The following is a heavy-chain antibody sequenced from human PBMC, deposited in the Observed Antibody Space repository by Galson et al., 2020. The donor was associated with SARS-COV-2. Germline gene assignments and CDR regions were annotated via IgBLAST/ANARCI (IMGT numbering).Heavy chain of an antibody. Sequence: ETSETLSLTCTVSGGLSGNYYWNWIRQPAGKRLEWIGRIFITGTTSYNPSLKSRVTMSVDTSNNQFSLKLTSATAADTGVYYCARGLCSGGVCYSSWGETNMGYDHWGQGTQVTVSS. CDR2: IFITGTT. V-gene: IGHV4-4*07. CDR3: ARGLCSGGVCYSSWGETNMGYDH. CDR1: GGLSGNYY. J-gene: IGHJ4*02. D-gene: IGHD2-15*01.